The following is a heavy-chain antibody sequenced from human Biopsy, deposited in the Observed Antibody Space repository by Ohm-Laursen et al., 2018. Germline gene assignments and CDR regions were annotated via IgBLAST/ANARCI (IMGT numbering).Heavy chain of an antibody. J-gene: IGHJ3*01. CDR2: IYPGGST. V-gene: IGHV4-4*07. CDR1: GGPIDSYY. CDR3: ASVVLGPTNDAFDL. Sequence: GTLSLTCTVSGGPIDSYYWSWIRQPAGKGLEWIGRIYPGGSTNYNPSLKGQVTMSVDTSKKQLSLRLRSVTAADTVMYYCASVVLGPTNDAFDLWGQGTMVVVSS. D-gene: IGHD3-22*01.